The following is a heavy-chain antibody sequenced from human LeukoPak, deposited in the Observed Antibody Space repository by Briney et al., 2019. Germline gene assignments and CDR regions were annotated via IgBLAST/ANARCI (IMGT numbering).Heavy chain of an antibody. CDR1: GGSIGSHY. D-gene: IGHD3-16*01. Sequence: SETLSLTCTVSGGSIGSHYWSWIRQPPGKGLEWIGHLYYSGSTNYNPTLKSRVTISVDMSKTQFSLRLTSVNAADTALYYCARGPIGYDYVWGSWFDYWGQGTLVTVSS. CDR2: LYYSGST. J-gene: IGHJ4*02. V-gene: IGHV4-59*11. CDR3: ARGPIGYDYVWGSWFDY.